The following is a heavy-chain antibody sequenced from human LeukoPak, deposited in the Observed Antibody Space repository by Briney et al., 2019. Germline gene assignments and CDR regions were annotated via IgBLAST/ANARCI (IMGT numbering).Heavy chain of an antibody. CDR2: ITPNSGGT. D-gene: IGHD6-6*01. J-gene: IGHJ4*02. V-gene: IGHV1-2*02. CDR1: GYTFTGYY. CDR3: ARGSEAARPHY. Sequence: ASVKVSCKASGYTFTGYYMHWVRQAPGQGLEWMGWITPNSGGTNYAQKFQGRVPMTRATSISTAYMELSRLRSDDTAVYYCARGSEAARPHYWGQGTLVTVSS.